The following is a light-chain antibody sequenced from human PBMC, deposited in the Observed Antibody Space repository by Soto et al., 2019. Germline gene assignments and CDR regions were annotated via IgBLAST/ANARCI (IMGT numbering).Light chain of an antibody. CDR1: QSISFY. CDR2: AAS. J-gene: IGKJ4*01. CDR3: QKYNSAPLT. Sequence: DIQMTQSPSSLSASVGDRVTITCRASQSISFYLHWYQQKPGKAPKLLIYAASNLQSGVPSRFSASGSGTDFTLTISSLQPEDVATYYCQKYNSAPLTFGGGTKVDIK. V-gene: IGKV1-39*01.